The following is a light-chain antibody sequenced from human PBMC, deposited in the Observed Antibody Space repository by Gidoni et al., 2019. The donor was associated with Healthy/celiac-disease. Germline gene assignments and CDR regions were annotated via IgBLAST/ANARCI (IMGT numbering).Light chain of an antibody. CDR2: AAS. V-gene: IGKV1-39*01. Sequence: DTHMTQSPSSLSASVGDRVTITCRASQSISSYLNWYQQKPGKAPKLLIYAASSLKSGVPSRFSGSGSGTDFTLTISSLQPEDFATYYCQQSYSTPLTFGGGTKVEIK. CDR1: QSISSY. CDR3: QQSYSTPLT. J-gene: IGKJ4*01.